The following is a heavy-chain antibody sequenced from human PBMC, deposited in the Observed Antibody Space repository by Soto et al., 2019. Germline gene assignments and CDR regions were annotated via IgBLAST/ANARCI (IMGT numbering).Heavy chain of an antibody. Sequence: GGSLRLSCAASWFTVSNTYMTWVRQPPGKGLECVSVIYTAGGTNYADSVKGRFIISRDNSKNTLYLQMNSLRAEDTAVYYCARALPVAKGGFDPWGQGTLVTVSS. D-gene: IGHD2-2*01. J-gene: IGHJ5*02. CDR3: ARALPVAKGGFDP. CDR2: IYTAGGT. CDR1: WFTVSNTY. V-gene: IGHV3-53*01.